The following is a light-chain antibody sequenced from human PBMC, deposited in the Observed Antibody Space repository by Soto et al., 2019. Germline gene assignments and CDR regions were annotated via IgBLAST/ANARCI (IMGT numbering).Light chain of an antibody. J-gene: IGLJ1*01. CDR2: EGS. CDR1: SSDVGSYNL. V-gene: IGLV2-23*03. Sequence: QSALTQHASVSGSPGQSITISCTGTSSDVGSYNLVSWYQQHPGKAPKLMIYEGSKRPSGVSNRFSGSKSGNTASLTISGLQAEDEADYYCCSYAGSSTFLFGTGTKLTVL. CDR3: CSYAGSSTFL.